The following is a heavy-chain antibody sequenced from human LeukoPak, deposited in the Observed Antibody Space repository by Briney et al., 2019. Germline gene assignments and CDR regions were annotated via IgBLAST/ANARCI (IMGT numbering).Heavy chain of an antibody. D-gene: IGHD4-23*01. V-gene: IGHV3-30*02. J-gene: IGHJ4*02. CDR1: GFTFSSYG. CDR3: AKEHGGMSDY. CDR2: IRYDGSNK. Sequence: GGSLRLSCAASGFTFSSYGMHWVRQAPGKGLEWVAFIRYDGSNKYYADSVKGRFTISRDNSKNTLYLQMNNLRAEDTAVYYCAKEHGGMSDYWGQGTLVTVSS.